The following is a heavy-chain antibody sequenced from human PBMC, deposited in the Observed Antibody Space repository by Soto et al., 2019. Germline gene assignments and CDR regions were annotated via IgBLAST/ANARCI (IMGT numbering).Heavy chain of an antibody. J-gene: IGHJ3*02. CDR3: ASPSNGLRLGELSDAFDI. V-gene: IGHV3-53*01. CDR1: GFTVSSNY. Sequence: PGGSLRLSCAASGFTVSSNYMSWVRQAPGKGLEWVSVIYSGGSTYYADSVKGRFTISRDNSKNTLYLQMNSLRAEDTAVYYCASPSNGLRLGELSDAFDIWCQGTMVTGSS. CDR2: IYSGGST. D-gene: IGHD3-16*02.